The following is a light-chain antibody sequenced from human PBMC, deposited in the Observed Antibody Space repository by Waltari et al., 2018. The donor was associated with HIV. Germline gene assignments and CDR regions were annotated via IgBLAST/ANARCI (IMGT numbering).Light chain of an antibody. CDR3: AVRDDRLNGVL. Sequence: QSVLTQPPSVSGTPGQKVTISCSGVSSNIGSNPVNWYQQPPGTAPKLLIYSKNQRSSGVPDRFSGSKSGTSASLAISGLQSDDETDYYCAVRDDRLNGVLFGGGTRLTVL. CDR2: SKN. CDR1: SSNIGSNP. J-gene: IGLJ2*01. V-gene: IGLV1-44*01.